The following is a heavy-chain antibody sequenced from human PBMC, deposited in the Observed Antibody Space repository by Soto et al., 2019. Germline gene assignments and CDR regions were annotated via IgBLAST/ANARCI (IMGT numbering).Heavy chain of an antibody. CDR1: GGSISSGGYY. D-gene: IGHD3-3*01. V-gene: IGHV4-31*03. J-gene: IGHJ6*02. Sequence: QVQLQESGPGLVKPSQTLSLTCTVSGGSISSGGYYWSWIRQHPGKGLEWIGYIYYSGSTYYNPSLKSRVTISXXTXQXQFSLKLSSVTAADTAVYYCARDQRSGYYYYYGMDVWGQGTTVTVSS. CDR3: ARDQRSGYYYYYGMDV. CDR2: IYYSGST.